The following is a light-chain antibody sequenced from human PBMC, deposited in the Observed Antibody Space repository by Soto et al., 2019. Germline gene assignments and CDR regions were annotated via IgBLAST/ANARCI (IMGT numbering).Light chain of an antibody. J-gene: IGKJ5*01. Sequence: EIVMTQAPATLSVSPGARTTVSCRAGQSVSSSLAWYQQKPGRSPRLLIYGASTRAIGIPARFSGSGSGTEFTLTISSVQSEDFAVYYCQQYHNWPITFGQGTRLEI. CDR2: GAS. CDR3: QQYHNWPIT. CDR1: QSVSSS. V-gene: IGKV3-15*01.